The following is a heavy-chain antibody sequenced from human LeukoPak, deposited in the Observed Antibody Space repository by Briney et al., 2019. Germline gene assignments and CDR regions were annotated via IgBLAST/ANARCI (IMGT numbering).Heavy chain of an antibody. CDR1: LGSTSGGSDY. Sequence: SETPSLSSAVSLGSTSGGSDYCNWIRQHPGKGLEWIGYIHYSESTYYNPSLRSRLTISVDTSKNQFSLKLTSVPAADTAVYFCARGRGGYGSSAYYLFPYGGQGTLVTVSS. CDR3: ARGRGGYGSSAYYLFPY. D-gene: IGHD3-22*01. CDR2: IHYSEST. J-gene: IGHJ4*02. V-gene: IGHV4-31*11.